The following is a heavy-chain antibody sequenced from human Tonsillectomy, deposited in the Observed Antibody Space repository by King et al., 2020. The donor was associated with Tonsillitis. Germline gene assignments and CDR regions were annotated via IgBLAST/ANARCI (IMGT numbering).Heavy chain of an antibody. CDR3: AKDKGADYFDTGRGAFDM. CDR1: GFTFRSYD. Sequence: VQLVESGGGLVKPGGSLRLSCATAGFTFRSYDLNGVRQAPGKGLEWVSSISSGGGYIYYADPVKGRFTISRDNAKNSLFLQMNSLRIEDTAVYYCAKDKGADYFDTGRGAFDMWGKGTVVTVSS. J-gene: IGHJ3*02. CDR2: ISSGGGYI. V-gene: IGHV3-21*01. D-gene: IGHD3-22*01.